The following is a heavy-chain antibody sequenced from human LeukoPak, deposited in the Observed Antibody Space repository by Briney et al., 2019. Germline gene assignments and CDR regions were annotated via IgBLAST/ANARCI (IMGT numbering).Heavy chain of an antibody. CDR1: GFTFSSYA. J-gene: IGHJ4*02. Sequence: TGGSLRLSCAASGFTFSSYAMHWVRQAPGKGLEWVAVISYDGSNKYYADSVKGRFTISRDNSKNTLYLQMNSLRAEDTAVYYCARDRTGPFDYWGQGTLVTVSS. CDR2: ISYDGSNK. D-gene: IGHD1-1*01. CDR3: ARDRTGPFDY. V-gene: IGHV3-30*01.